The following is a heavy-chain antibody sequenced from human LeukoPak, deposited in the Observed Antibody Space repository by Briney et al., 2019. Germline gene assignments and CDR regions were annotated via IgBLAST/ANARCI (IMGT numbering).Heavy chain of an antibody. J-gene: IGHJ4*02. CDR3: ARSVGYDYGDYRD. Sequence: ASETLSLTCTVSGGSISTYYWSWIRQPPGKGLEWIGYIYHSGSTNYNPSLKSRVTISVDTSKNQFSLRLRSVTAADTAVYYCARSVGYDYGDYRDWGQGTLVTVSS. CDR2: IYHSGST. D-gene: IGHD4-17*01. CDR1: GGSISTYY. V-gene: IGHV4-59*01.